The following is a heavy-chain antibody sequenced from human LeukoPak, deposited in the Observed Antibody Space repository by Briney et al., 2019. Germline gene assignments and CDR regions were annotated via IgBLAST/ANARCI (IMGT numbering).Heavy chain of an antibody. CDR2: ISSDGTNK. V-gene: IGHV3-30*03. Sequence: GGSLRLSCAASRFTFSIFGMHWVRQAPGKGLEWIAVISSDGTNKYYADSVRGRFTISRDNSKDTLYLQMSSLRIEDTAIYYCRAATRYLDYYYDYWGQGTLVTISS. D-gene: IGHD3-22*01. CDR1: RFTFSIFG. CDR3: RAATRYLDYYYDY. J-gene: IGHJ4*02.